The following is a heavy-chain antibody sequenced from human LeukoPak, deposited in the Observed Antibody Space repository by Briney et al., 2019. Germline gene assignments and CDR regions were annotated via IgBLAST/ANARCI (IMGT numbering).Heavy chain of an antibody. CDR2: INPSGGGT. Sequence: ASVKVSCKASGYTFNNYYMYWVRQAPGQGLEWMGMINPSGGGTSYAQKFQGRVTMTRDTSTRTVYMEVSSLKPEDTAVYYCARQGAYSSVIGMGYWGQGTLVTVSS. D-gene: IGHD6-19*01. V-gene: IGHV1-46*02. CDR3: ARQGAYSSVIGMGY. CDR1: GYTFNNYY. J-gene: IGHJ4*02.